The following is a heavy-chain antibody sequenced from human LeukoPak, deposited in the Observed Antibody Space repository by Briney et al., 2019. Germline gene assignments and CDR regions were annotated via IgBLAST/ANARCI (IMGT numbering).Heavy chain of an antibody. Sequence: PGGSLRLSCAASGFTFSSYAMSWVRQAPGKGLEWVSAISGSGGSTYYADSVKGRFTISRDNSKNTLYLQMNSLRAEDTAVYYCAKHVPYSSSWYEQDYYYYGMDVWGRGTTVTVSS. V-gene: IGHV3-23*01. J-gene: IGHJ6*02. CDR3: AKHVPYSSSWYEQDYYYYGMDV. CDR2: ISGSGGST. D-gene: IGHD6-13*01. CDR1: GFTFSSYA.